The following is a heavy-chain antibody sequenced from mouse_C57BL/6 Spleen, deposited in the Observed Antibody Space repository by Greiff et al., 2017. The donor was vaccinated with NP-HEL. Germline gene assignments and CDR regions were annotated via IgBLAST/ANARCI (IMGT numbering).Heavy chain of an antibody. J-gene: IGHJ2*01. CDR3: ARSGFTVVAGDFDY. D-gene: IGHD1-1*01. CDR1: GYTFTDYY. V-gene: IGHV1-76*01. CDR2: IYPGSGNT. Sequence: QVQLKQSGAELVRPGASVKLSCKASGYTFTDYYINWVKQRPGQGLEWIARIYPGSGNTYYNEKFKGKATLTAEKSSSTAYMQLSSLTSEDSAVYFCARSGFTVVAGDFDYWGQGTTLTVSS.